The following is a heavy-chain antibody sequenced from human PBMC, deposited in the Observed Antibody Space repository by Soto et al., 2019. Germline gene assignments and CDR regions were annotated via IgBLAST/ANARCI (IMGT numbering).Heavy chain of an antibody. D-gene: IGHD6-13*01. Sequence: EVQLVESGGGLVQPGGSLKLSCAASGFTFSGSAMHWVRQASGKGLEWVGRIRSKANSYATAYAASVKGRFTISRDDSKNTAYLQMNSLKTEDTAVYYCTRPGIAAAGTVYYYYGMDVWGQGTTVTVSS. CDR2: IRSKANSYAT. CDR1: GFTFSGSA. V-gene: IGHV3-73*02. J-gene: IGHJ6*02. CDR3: TRPGIAAAGTVYYYYGMDV.